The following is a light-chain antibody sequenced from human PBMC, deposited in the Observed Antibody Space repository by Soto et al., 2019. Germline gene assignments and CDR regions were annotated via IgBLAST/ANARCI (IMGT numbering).Light chain of an antibody. Sequence: QSVLTQPPSVSGAPGQWVTISCTGSSSNVGAGYDVHWYQQRPGTAPKLLIFGNINRPSGVPDRFSGSKSGTSASLSITGLELEDEGDYYYQSYDSTLSARYVFGTGTKLTVL. J-gene: IGLJ1*01. V-gene: IGLV1-40*01. CDR1: SSNVGAGYD. CDR2: GNI. CDR3: QSYDSTLSARYV.